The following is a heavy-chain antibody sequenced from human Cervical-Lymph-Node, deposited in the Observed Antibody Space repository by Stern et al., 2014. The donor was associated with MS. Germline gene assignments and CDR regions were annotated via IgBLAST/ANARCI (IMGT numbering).Heavy chain of an antibody. Sequence: QGQLVQSGAEVTKPGSSVQVSCKASGGNFSKFPRSWVRQAHGQGLEWLGGIFTFFGTPAYAQEFRGSVTITADVSTSTVYMELSSLRSDDTAVYYCALSSETSDRWYSLGYDLWGQGTLVTVSS. CDR3: ALSSETSDRWYSLGYDL. J-gene: IGHJ5*02. D-gene: IGHD6-13*01. CDR2: IFTFFGTP. CDR1: GGNFSKFP. V-gene: IGHV1-69*01.